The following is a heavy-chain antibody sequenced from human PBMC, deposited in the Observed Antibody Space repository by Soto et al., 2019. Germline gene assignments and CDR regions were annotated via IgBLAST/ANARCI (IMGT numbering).Heavy chain of an antibody. Sequence: ETLSLTCAVYGDSFRGYYWSWVRQPPGKRLEWIGEISHRGDTSYNPSLKSRVTISVDTSKNQFSLRLTSVTAADTAVYYCVRGDVAARLQSWGQGTLVTVSS. J-gene: IGHJ5*02. CDR3: VRGDVAARLQS. CDR2: ISHRGDT. V-gene: IGHV4-34*01. CDR1: GDSFRGYY. D-gene: IGHD6-6*01.